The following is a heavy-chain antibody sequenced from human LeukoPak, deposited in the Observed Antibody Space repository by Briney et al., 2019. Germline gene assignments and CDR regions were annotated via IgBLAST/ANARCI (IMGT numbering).Heavy chain of an antibody. CDR2: IKQDGSEK. D-gene: IGHD2-2*01. CDR1: GFTSSNYW. Sequence: GGSLRLSCAASGFTSSNYWMSWVRQAPGKGLEWVAIIKQDGSEKHYVDSVKGRFTISRDNAKNSVYLEMNSLRAEDTAMYYRARGTWAPFDYWGQGTLVTVSS. V-gene: IGHV3-7*01. CDR3: ARGTWAPFDY. J-gene: IGHJ4*02.